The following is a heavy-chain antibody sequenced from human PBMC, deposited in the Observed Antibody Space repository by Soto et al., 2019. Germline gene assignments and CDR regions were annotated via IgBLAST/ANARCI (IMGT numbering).Heavy chain of an antibody. D-gene: IGHD3-16*01. CDR3: AIQDGGVVY. Sequence: QVHLVQSGTEVKKPGASVKVSCKASGYSFTGYSMHWVRQAPGQGPEWMGWINPTNGATNYAQKFQGWVTMIRDTSTSPAYMELRNLKCDDTAVYYCAIQDGGVVYWGQGTRVTVSS. CDR2: INPTNGAT. CDR1: GYSFTGYS. V-gene: IGHV1-2*04. J-gene: IGHJ4*02.